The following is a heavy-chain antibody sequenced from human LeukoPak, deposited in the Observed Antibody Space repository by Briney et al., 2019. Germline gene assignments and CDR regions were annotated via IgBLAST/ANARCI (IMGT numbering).Heavy chain of an antibody. Sequence: NSGGSLRLSCAASGFTFSNAWMSWVRQAPGKGLEWVGRIKSKTDGGTTDYAAPVKGRFTISRDDSKNTLYLQMNSLKTEDTAVYYCTTDWQLVGATXRDYWGQGTLVTVS. D-gene: IGHD1-26*01. CDR3: TTDWQLVGATXRDY. CDR1: GFTFSNAW. V-gene: IGHV3-15*01. CDR2: IKSKTDGGTT. J-gene: IGHJ4*02.